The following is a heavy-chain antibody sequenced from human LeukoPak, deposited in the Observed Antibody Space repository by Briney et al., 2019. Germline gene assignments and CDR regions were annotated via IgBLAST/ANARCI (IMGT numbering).Heavy chain of an antibody. J-gene: IGHJ4*02. V-gene: IGHV4-38-2*02. Sequence: SETLSLTCTVSGYSISSGYYWGWIRQPPGKGLEWIGEISHSGCTDYNPSLKSRVTISVDKSKNQFSLKLSSVTAADTAVYYCARSPYGSGSPRFDYWGQGTLVTVSS. D-gene: IGHD3-10*01. CDR2: ISHSGCT. CDR1: GYSISSGYY. CDR3: ARSPYGSGSPRFDY.